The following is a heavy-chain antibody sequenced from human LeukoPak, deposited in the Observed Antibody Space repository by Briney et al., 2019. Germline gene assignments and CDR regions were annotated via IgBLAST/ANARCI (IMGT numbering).Heavy chain of an antibody. Sequence: TSETLSLTCAVSGGSISSSNWWSWVRQPPGKGLEWIGEIYHSGSTNYNPSLKSRVTISVDKSKNQFSLKLSSVTAADTAVYYCARKEGTMVRGVTTPGSRRFDYWGQGTLVTVSS. CDR3: ARKEGTMVRGVTTPGSRRFDY. J-gene: IGHJ4*02. D-gene: IGHD3-10*01. V-gene: IGHV4-4*02. CDR1: GGSISSSNW. CDR2: IYHSGST.